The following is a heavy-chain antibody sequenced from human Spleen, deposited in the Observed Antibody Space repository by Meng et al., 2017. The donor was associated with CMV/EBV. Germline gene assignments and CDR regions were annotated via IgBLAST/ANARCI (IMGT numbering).Heavy chain of an antibody. V-gene: IGHV4-30-4*08. CDR2: IYYSGST. Sequence: SETLSLTCTVSGGSINSGDYYWSWIRQPPGKGLEWIGYIYYSGSTYYNPSLKSRVTISVDTSKNQFSLKLSSVTAADTAVYYCAIVVGATTSRGIWDYWGQGTLVTVSS. D-gene: IGHD1-26*01. CDR1: GGSINSGDYY. CDR3: AIVVGATTSRGIWDY. J-gene: IGHJ4*02.